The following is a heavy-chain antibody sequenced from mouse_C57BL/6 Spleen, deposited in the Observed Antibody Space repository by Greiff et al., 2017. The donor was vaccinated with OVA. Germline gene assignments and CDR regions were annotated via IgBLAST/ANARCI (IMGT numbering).Heavy chain of an antibody. CDR1: GYTFTDYY. D-gene: IGHD1-1*01. J-gene: IGHJ4*01. CDR2: INPNNGGT. V-gene: IGHV1-26*01. Sequence: VQLQQSGPELVKPGASVKISCKASGYTFTDYYMNWVKQSHGKSLEWIGDINPNNGGTSYNQKFKGKATLTVDKSSSTAYMELRSLTSEDSAVYYCARYYYGSSYFYYAMDYWGQGTSVTVSS. CDR3: ARYYYGSSYFYYAMDY.